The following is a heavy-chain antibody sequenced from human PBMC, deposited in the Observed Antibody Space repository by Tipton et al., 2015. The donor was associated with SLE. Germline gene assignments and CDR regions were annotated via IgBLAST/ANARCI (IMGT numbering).Heavy chain of an antibody. CDR2: IYYSGST. V-gene: IGHV4-59*12. J-gene: IGHJ6*03. CDR1: GDSISSYY. Sequence: GLVKPSETLSLNCNVSGDSISSYYWSWIRQPPGKGLEWIGYIYYSGSTNYNPSLSSRVTISLDASKNPFSLKLSSLTAADTAVYYCARLDYITYPYYQYYYMDVWGKGTTVTVSS. CDR3: ARLDYITYPYYQYYYMDV. D-gene: IGHD4-11*01.